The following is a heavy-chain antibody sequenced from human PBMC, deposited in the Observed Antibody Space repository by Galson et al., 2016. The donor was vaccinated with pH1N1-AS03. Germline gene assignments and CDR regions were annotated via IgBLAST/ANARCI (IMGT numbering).Heavy chain of an antibody. J-gene: IGHJ4*02. Sequence: SLRLSCAVSGFTLSAYWMYCVLQTPGKRPVWVTRSSRDGSTREHADSVKGRFSVSRDNARNTLHLSMSNLRDDDTAVYYCVAYDWGRPDFWGQGTLVTVSS. CDR1: GFTLSAYW. D-gene: IGHD3-16*01. CDR2: SSRDGSTR. V-gene: IGHV3-74*03. CDR3: VAYDWGRPDF.